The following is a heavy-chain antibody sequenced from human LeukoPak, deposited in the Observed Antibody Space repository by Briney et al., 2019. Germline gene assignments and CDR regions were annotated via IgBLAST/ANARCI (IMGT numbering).Heavy chain of an antibody. J-gene: IGHJ1*01. CDR3: ARRRRGSWYFVGYFQH. CDR2: INHSGST. V-gene: IGHV4-34*01. Sequence: SETLSLTCAVYGGSFSGYYWSWIRQPPGKGLEWIGEINHSGSTNYNPSLKSRVTISVDTSKNQFSLKLSSVTAADTAVYYCARRRRGSWYFVGYFQHWGQGTLVTVSS. CDR1: GGSFSGYY. D-gene: IGHD6-13*01.